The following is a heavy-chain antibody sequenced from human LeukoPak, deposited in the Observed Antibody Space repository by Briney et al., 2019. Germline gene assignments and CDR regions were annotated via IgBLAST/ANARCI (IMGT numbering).Heavy chain of an antibody. Sequence: SVXXSXXASXYTXXSYAXHXXRQAPGQRLEWMGXINAGNGNTKYSQKFQGRVTITRDTSASTAYMELSSLRSEDTAVYYCASPTYGSGSYYNLALDYWGQGTLVTVSS. CDR3: ASPTYGSGSYYNLALDY. V-gene: IGHV1-3*01. CDR1: XYTXXSYA. D-gene: IGHD3-10*01. J-gene: IGHJ4*02. CDR2: INAGNGNT.